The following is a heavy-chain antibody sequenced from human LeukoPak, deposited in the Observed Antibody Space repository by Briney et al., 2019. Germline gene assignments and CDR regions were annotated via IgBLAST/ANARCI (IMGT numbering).Heavy chain of an antibody. CDR3: ARAVAGTGFDY. CDR1: GFTFSSYD. Sequence: GGSLRLSRAASGFTFSSYDMHWVRQAPGKGLEWVSAIGTAGDTYYPGSVKGRFTISRENAKNSLYLQMNSLRAGDTAVYYCARAVAGTGFDYWGQGTLVTVSS. J-gene: IGHJ4*02. CDR2: IGTAGDT. V-gene: IGHV3-13*01. D-gene: IGHD6-19*01.